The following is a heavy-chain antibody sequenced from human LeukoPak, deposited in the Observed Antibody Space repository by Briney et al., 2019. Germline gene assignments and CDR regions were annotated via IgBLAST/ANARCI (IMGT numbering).Heavy chain of an antibody. D-gene: IGHD4/OR15-4a*01. Sequence: GASVTVSCKSCGSTFSRYYLHWVRQPPAQGLEWVGRMNANTGGTNYTQNLQGTDSITPDTSTSTGYMQLSSVRSEDTTVCYCAAVYGGTKHHAIYIWGEGRMVSVSS. V-gene: IGHV1-2*02. CDR1: GSTFSRYY. CDR2: MNANTGGT. CDR3: AAVYGGTKHHAIYI. J-gene: IGHJ3*02.